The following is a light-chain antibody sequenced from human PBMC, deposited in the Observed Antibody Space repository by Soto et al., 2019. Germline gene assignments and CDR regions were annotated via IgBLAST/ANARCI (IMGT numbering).Light chain of an antibody. CDR2: DAS. J-gene: IGKJ1*01. CDR1: QSISSW. V-gene: IGKV1-5*01. CDR3: QQYDIYSRT. Sequence: DIQMTQSPSTLSASVGDRVTITCRASQSISSWLAWYQQKPGKAPKLLIYDASTLHSGVPSRFSGSGSGTEFTLTISSLQPDDFATYYCQQYDIYSRTFGQGTKVEIK.